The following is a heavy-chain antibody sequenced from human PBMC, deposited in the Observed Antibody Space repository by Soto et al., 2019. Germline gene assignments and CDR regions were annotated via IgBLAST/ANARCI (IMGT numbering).Heavy chain of an antibody. CDR2: IIPIFGTA. Sequence: QVQLVQSGAEVKKPGSSVKVSCKASGRTFSSYAISWVRQAPGQGLEWLVGIIPIFGTANYAQKFQGGVTITADDSPSTAYMELSSLRSDDTVVYYCAREPCSGGSCYYYGMDVWGQGTTVTVSS. CDR3: AREPCSGGSCYYYGMDV. CDR1: GRTFSSYA. J-gene: IGHJ6*02. V-gene: IGHV1-69*12. D-gene: IGHD2-15*01.